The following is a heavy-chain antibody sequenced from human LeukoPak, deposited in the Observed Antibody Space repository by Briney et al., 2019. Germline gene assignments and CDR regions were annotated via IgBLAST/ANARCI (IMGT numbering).Heavy chain of an antibody. CDR1: GFTFSSYA. CDR3: AKSRSVADAFDI. Sequence: GGSLRLSCAASGFTFSSYAMSWARQAPGKGLEWVSAISGSGYDTYHADSVKGRFTISRDNSKNTLYLQMNGLRAEDTAVYHCAKSRSVADAFDIWGPGTMVTVSS. CDR2: ISGSGYDT. D-gene: IGHD6-19*01. J-gene: IGHJ3*02. V-gene: IGHV3-23*01.